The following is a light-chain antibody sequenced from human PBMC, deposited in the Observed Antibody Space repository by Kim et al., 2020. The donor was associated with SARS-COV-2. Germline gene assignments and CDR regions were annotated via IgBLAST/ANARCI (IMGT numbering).Light chain of an antibody. J-gene: IGLJ3*02. Sequence: QSALTQPASVSGSPGQSITISCTGTSNDVGGYNYVSWYQQHPDKAPKLIIYDVNNRPSGVSNLFSGSKSGNTSSLTISGLQAEDEADYYCSSYTNSNTLMFGGGTQLTVL. CDR2: DVN. CDR3: SSYTNSNTLM. V-gene: IGLV2-14*03. CDR1: SNDVGGYNY.